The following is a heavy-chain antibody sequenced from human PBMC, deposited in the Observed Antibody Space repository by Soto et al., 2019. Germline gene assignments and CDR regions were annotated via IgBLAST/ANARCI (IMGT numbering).Heavy chain of an antibody. CDR1: GFTFSSYS. CDR2: ISSSSSTI. J-gene: IGHJ4*02. D-gene: IGHD2-2*01. CDR3: ARGGPAASLDY. Sequence: GSLRLSCAASGFTFSSYSMNWVRQAPGKGLEWVSYISSSSSTIYYADSVKGRFTISRDNAKNSLYLQMNSLRAEDTAVYYCARGGPAASLDYWGQGTLVTVSS. V-gene: IGHV3-48*01.